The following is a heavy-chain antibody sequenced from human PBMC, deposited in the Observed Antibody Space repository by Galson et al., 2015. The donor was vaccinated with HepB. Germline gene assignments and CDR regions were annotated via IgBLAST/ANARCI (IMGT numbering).Heavy chain of an antibody. V-gene: IGHV3-33*01. CDR2: IWYDGSNK. CDR1: GFTFSSYG. J-gene: IGHJ4*02. Sequence: SLRLSCAASGFTFSSYGMHWVRQAPGKGLEWVAVIWYDGSNKYYADSVKGRFTISRDNSKNTLYLQMNSLRAEDTAVYYCARDPYYDFWSGYYRGYYFDYWGQGTLVTVSS. D-gene: IGHD3-3*01. CDR3: ARDPYYDFWSGYYRGYYFDY.